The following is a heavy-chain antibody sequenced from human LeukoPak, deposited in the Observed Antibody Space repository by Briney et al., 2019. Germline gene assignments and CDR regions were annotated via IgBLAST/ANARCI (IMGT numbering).Heavy chain of an antibody. CDR1: GGTFSSYA. V-gene: IGHV1-69*04. CDR2: IIPILGIA. J-gene: IGHJ5*02. Sequence: GASVKVSCKASGGTFSSYAISWVRQAPGQGLEWMGRIIPILGIANYAQKFQGRVTITADKSTSTAYMELSSLRSEDTAVYYCASSLTGTTRKFDPWGQGTLVTVSS. CDR3: ASSLTGTTRKFDP. D-gene: IGHD1-20*01.